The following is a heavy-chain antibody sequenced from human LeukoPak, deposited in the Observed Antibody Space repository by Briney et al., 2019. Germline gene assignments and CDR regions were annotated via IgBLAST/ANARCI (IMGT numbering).Heavy chain of an antibody. J-gene: IGHJ5*02. D-gene: IGHD6-13*01. CDR3: ARGRIAEENWFDP. V-gene: IGHV1-69*05. CDR1: GGTFSSYA. CDR2: IIPIFGTA. Sequence: ASVKVSCKASGGTFSSYAISWVRQAPGQGLEWMGGIIPIFGTANYAQKFQGRVTIATDESTSTAYMELSSLRSEDTAVYYCARGRIAEENWFDPWGQGTLVTVSS.